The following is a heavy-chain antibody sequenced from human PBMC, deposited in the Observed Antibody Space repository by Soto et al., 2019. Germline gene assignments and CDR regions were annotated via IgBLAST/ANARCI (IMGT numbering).Heavy chain of an antibody. CDR2: ISADNGNT. CDR3: ARDWYCSGGRCYNCFDP. J-gene: IGHJ5*02. Sequence: QVQLVQSGAEVKNSGASVKVSCKASGYTFTSYGISWVRQAPGQGLEWMGWISADNGNTNYAQKLQGRVTMTTDTSTSTAYMELRSLRSDDTAVYYCARDWYCSGGRCYNCFDPWGQGTLVTVSS. CDR1: GYTFTSYG. D-gene: IGHD2-15*01. V-gene: IGHV1-18*01.